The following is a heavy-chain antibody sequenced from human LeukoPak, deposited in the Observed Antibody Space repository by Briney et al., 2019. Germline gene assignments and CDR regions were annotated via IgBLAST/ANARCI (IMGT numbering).Heavy chain of an antibody. D-gene: IGHD3-3*01. CDR2: INHSGST. CDR1: GGSFSGYY. CDR3: ARGYPTTIFGVVIAYYFDY. J-gene: IGHJ4*02. V-gene: IGHV4-34*01. Sequence: PSETLSLTCAVYGGSFSGYYWSWIRQSPGRGLDWIGDINHSGSTNYNPSLKSRVTISVDTSKNQFSLKLSSVTAADTAVYYCARGYPTTIFGVVIAYYFDYWGQGTLVTVSS.